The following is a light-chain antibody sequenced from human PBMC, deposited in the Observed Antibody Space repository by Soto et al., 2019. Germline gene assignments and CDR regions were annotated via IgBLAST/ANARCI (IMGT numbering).Light chain of an antibody. CDR1: ESVTSN. CDR3: QQYSSWPPWT. CDR2: GAS. J-gene: IGKJ1*01. Sequence: EIVMTQSPATLSVSPGDRATLSCRASESVTSNLAWYQQKPGQAPRLLIYGASARATGIPARFSGSGSGTEFTLTISSLESEDSAVYYCQQYSSWPPWTFGQGTKVDIK. V-gene: IGKV3-15*01.